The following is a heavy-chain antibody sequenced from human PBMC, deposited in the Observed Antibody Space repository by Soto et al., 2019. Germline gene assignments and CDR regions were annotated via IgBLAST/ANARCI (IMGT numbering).Heavy chain of an antibody. CDR3: ARDLSWVCGRDRCYTDDTNFGMDV. CDR2: INVNSGQT. D-gene: IGHD2-21*02. Sequence: QVQLVQSGAEVAKPGASVTVSCKASGYTFSSYGFTWVRQAPGQGLEWMGWINVNSGQTRYAQSLQGRLTMTTDTSTSTTYMELRSLTTDDTAVYYCARDLSWVCGRDRCYTDDTNFGMDVWGQGSTVSVSS. V-gene: IGHV1-18*01. CDR1: GYTFSSYG. J-gene: IGHJ6*02.